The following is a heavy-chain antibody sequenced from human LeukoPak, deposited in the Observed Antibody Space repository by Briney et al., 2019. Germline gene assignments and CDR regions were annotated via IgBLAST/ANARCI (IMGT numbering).Heavy chain of an antibody. V-gene: IGHV4-61*01. D-gene: IGHD5-24*01. CDR1: GGSVRSGSYY. Sequence: SETLSLTCTVSGGSVRSGSYYWNWIRQPPGKGLEWIGYIYYSGSTNYSPSLKSRVTIAVDTSKNQFSLKLSSVTAADTAVYYCARSDMATIAFDYWGQGTLVTVSS. CDR3: ARSDMATIAFDY. CDR2: IYYSGST. J-gene: IGHJ4*02.